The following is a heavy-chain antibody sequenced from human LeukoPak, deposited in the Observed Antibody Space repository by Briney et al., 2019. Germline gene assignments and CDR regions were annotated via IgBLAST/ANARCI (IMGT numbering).Heavy chain of an antibody. J-gene: IGHJ4*02. Sequence: GASVKVSCKASGYIFTAYYMHWVRQAPGQGLEWMGRINPNSGGTNYAQKFQGRVTMTRDTSISTAYMELSRLRTDDTAVYYCARGSRFGEFYFDYWGQGTLVTVSS. D-gene: IGHD3-10*01. CDR3: ARGSRFGEFYFDY. V-gene: IGHV1-2*06. CDR2: INPNSGGT. CDR1: GYIFTAYY.